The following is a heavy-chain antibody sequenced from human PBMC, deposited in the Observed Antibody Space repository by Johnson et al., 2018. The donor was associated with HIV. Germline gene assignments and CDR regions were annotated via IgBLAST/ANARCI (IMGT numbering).Heavy chain of an antibody. D-gene: IGHD3-3*01. Sequence: QVQLVESGGGVVQPGRSLRLSCAASGFTFSTFGMHWVRQAPGKGLEWVAVISYDGSSEYYADSVKGRFAVSRDNSRNTLYLQMNSLRAEDTAVYYCARHGSGGGTYYNFWSGPSAWADIWGQGTMVTVSS. CDR2: ISYDGSSE. CDR1: GFTFSTFG. V-gene: IGHV3-33*05. J-gene: IGHJ3*02. CDR3: ARHGSGGGTYYNFWSGPSAWADI.